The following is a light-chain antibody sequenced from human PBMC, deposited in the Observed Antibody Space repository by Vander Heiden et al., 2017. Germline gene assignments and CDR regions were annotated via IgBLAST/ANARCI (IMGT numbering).Light chain of an antibody. CDR2: GAS. CDR1: QSVSSN. Sequence: EIGMTQSPATLSLSPGERATLSCRASQSVSSNLAWYQQKPGQAPRLLIYGASTRATGIPARFSGSGSGTEFTLTISSLQSEDFAVYYCQQYNNWTPLTFGGGTKVEIK. J-gene: IGKJ4*01. V-gene: IGKV3D-15*01. CDR3: QQYNNWTPLT.